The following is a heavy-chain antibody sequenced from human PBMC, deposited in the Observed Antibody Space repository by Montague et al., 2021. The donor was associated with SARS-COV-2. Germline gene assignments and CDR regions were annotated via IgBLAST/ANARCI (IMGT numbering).Heavy chain of an antibody. J-gene: IGHJ5*02. CDR3: ARAQMNRITIFGVVAEFDP. D-gene: IGHD3-3*01. CDR1: GGSITSYY. CDR2: VHNSGTT. Sequence: SETLSLTCVVSGGSITSYYWSWIRQPPGKGLEWIAYVHNSGTTSYNPSLNSRVLISVDPSKNQFSLRLTSVTAADTAVYYCARAQMNRITIFGVVAEFDPWGQGTLVTVSS. V-gene: IGHV4-59*01.